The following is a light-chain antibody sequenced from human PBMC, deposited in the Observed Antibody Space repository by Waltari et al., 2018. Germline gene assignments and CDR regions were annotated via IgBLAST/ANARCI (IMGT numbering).Light chain of an antibody. CDR2: EVF. CDR1: TSDVESYDL. V-gene: IGLV2-23*02. Sequence: QSALTQHASVSGTPGQSITISCSGTTSDVESYDLVSWYQQHPGEAPKLLICEVFKRPPDTSSRFSGAKSGSTASLTISGLQPEDEADYYCCSYAGRGTYVFGSGTKVTVL. CDR3: CSYAGRGTYV. J-gene: IGLJ1*01.